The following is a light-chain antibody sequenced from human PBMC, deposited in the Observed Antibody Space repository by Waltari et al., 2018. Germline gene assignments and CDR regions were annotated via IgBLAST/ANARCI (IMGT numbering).Light chain of an antibody. CDR1: SSDVGNYNL. Sequence: QSGLTQPASVSGSPGQSITISCTGTSSDVGNYNLVSWYQQYPGKAPKPMVYEVTNRTSGVSDRFSGSKSGNTASLTIYGLQSEDEADYYCCSYAGLGIYVFGTGTKVTVL. V-gene: IGLV2-23*02. CDR3: CSYAGLGIYV. CDR2: EVT. J-gene: IGLJ1*01.